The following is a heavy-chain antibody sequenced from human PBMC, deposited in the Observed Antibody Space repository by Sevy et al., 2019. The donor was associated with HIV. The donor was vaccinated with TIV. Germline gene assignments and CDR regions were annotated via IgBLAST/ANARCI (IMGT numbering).Heavy chain of an antibody. CDR1: GDSISGYY. CDR3: ANGISARRDY. Sequence: SETLSLTCTVSGDSISGYYWSWIRQPPGKGLEWIGYIYYSGITNYNPSLKSRVTISADTSKNQISLILSSVTAADTAVYYCANGISARRDYWGQGTLVTVSS. CDR2: IYYSGIT. J-gene: IGHJ4*02. D-gene: IGHD3-16*02. V-gene: IGHV4-59*01.